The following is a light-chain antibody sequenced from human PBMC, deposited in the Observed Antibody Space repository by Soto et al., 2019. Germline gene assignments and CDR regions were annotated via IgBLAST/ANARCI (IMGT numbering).Light chain of an antibody. CDR1: QGIRNY. CDR2: DAS. Sequence: DIQMTQSPSSLSASVGDRVTITCQASQGIRNYLNWLQQKRGKAPKILIYDASNLQTGVPSRFPGNGSGTDFSFTISSLQPADVATYYCQQSNNLPLTFGGGTKVEIK. V-gene: IGKV1-33*01. J-gene: IGKJ4*01. CDR3: QQSNNLPLT.